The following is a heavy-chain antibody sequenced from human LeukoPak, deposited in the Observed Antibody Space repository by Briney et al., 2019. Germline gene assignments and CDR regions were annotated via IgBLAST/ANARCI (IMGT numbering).Heavy chain of an antibody. J-gene: IGHJ6*02. V-gene: IGHV1-18*01. CDR1: GYTFTSYG. CDR3: ATERLRFGGYYYYGMDV. CDR2: ISAYNGNT. D-gene: IGHD3-3*01. Sequence: GASVKVSCKASGYTFTSYGISWVRQAPGQGLEWMGWISAYNGNTNYAQKLQGRVTMTTDTSTSTAYMELSSLRSEDTAVYYCATERLRFGGYYYYGMDVWGQGTTVTVSS.